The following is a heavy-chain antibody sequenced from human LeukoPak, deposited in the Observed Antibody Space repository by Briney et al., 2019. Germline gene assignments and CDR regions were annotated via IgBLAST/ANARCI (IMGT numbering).Heavy chain of an antibody. CDR2: IKQDGSER. Sequence: GGSLRLSCAASGFTFSGFSMSWVRQSPTKGLEWVANIKQDGSERYYVDSVKGRFTISRDNAKNSLYLQMNSLRAEDTAVYYCARELLGHGYNSGDFDYWGQGTLVTVSS. D-gene: IGHD5-24*01. CDR1: GFTFSGFS. CDR3: ARELLGHGYNSGDFDY. J-gene: IGHJ4*02. V-gene: IGHV3-7*01.